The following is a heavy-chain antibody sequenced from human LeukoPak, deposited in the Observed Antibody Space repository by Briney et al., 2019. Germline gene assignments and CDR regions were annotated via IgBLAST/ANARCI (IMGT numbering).Heavy chain of an antibody. V-gene: IGHV4-34*01. D-gene: IGHD2-15*01. CDR1: GGSFSGYY. J-gene: IGHJ5*02. Sequence: SETLSLTCAVYGGSFSGYYWSWIRQPPGKGLEWIGEINHSGSTNYNPSLKSRVTISVDTSKNQFSLKLSSVTAADTAVYYCARVLRTLCSGGSCYSGRWFDPWGQGTLVTVSS. CDR2: INHSGST. CDR3: ARVLRTLCSGGSCYSGRWFDP.